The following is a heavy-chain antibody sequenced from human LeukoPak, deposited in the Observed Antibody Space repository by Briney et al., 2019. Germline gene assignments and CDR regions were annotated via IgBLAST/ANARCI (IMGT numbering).Heavy chain of an antibody. V-gene: IGHV3-48*04. CDR3: VRDPSYGSSWYYYMYD. CDR2: ISSSSFKI. J-gene: IGHJ6*03. Sequence: PGGSLRLSCAVSGITLSNYCLSWVRQAPGEGLEWVSYISSSSFKIGYADSVRGRFTISRDNSKNSLYLQMDSLRVEDTAVYYCVRDPSYGSSWYYYMYDWGKGTTVTVSS. D-gene: IGHD6-13*01. CDR1: GITLSNYC.